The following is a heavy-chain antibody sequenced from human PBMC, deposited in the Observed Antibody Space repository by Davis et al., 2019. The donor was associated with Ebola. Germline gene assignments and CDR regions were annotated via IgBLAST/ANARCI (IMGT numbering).Heavy chain of an antibody. V-gene: IGHV1-2*02. D-gene: IGHD5-12*01. CDR1: GYTFTGYY. J-gene: IGHJ6*03. CDR3: ARVRGYSGYGYMDV. Sequence: ASVKVSCKASGYTFTGYYMHWVRQAPGQGLEWMGWINPNSGGTNYAQKFQGRVTMTRDTSISTAYMELRSLRSDDTAVYYCARVRGYSGYGYMDVWGKGTTVTVSS. CDR2: INPNSGGT.